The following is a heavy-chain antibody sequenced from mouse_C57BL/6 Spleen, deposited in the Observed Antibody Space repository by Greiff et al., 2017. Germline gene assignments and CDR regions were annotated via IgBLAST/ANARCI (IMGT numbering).Heavy chain of an antibody. Sequence: VQLQQSGPELVKPGASVKISCKASGYSFTGYYMNWVKQSPEKSLEWIGEINPSTGGTTYNQKFKAKATLTVDKSSSTAYMQLKSLPSEDSAVYYCARGGQEYYFDYWGQGTTLTVSS. V-gene: IGHV1-42*01. CDR3: ARGGQEYYFDY. CDR2: INPSTGGT. J-gene: IGHJ2*01. CDR1: GYSFTGYY. D-gene: IGHD3-3*01.